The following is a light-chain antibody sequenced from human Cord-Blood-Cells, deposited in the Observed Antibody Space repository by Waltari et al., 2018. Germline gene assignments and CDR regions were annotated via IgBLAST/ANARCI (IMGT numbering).Light chain of an antibody. J-gene: IGKJ3*01. CDR2: YAS. V-gene: IGKV6D-21*02. CDR1: QSIGPS. CDR3: HQSSSLPFT. Sequence: EIVLTQSTDFQSVTPKEKVTITCRASQSIGPSLHWYQQKPDQTPKPPINYASQSSSGVPSVFSGSGTGTDFTRTINSLEAEDAAAYYCHQSSSLPFTFGPGTKVDIK.